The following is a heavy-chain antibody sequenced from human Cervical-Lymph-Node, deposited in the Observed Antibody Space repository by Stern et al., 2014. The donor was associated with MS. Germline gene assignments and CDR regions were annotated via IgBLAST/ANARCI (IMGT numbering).Heavy chain of an antibody. CDR1: GGTFSTFS. CDR3: VLPSTVTTAAFDV. CDR2: IIPIFDTP. J-gene: IGHJ3*01. V-gene: IGHV1-69*06. D-gene: IGHD4-11*01. Sequence: VQLVQSGAEVKKPGSSVKVSCKASGGTFSTFSINWVRQVPGQSLEWMGGIIPIFDTPNFAQKFQGRVTITADSSTSTVYMAQNSLRFDDTAVYYCVLPSTVTTAAFDVWGRGTMVTVSS.